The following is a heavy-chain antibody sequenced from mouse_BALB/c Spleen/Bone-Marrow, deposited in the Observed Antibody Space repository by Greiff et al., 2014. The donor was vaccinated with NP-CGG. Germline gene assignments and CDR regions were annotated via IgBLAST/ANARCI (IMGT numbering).Heavy chain of an antibody. CDR2: IYPGDGDT. J-gene: IGHJ2*01. D-gene: IGHD1-1*02. CDR3: ASQGDYGSFDY. Sequence: VQLVESGAELARPGASVKLSCKASGYTFTSYWMQWVKQRPGQGLEWIGAIYPGDGDTRYTQKFKGKATLTADKSSSTAYMQLSILASEDSAVYYCASQGDYGSFDYWGQGTTLTVSS. V-gene: IGHV1-87*01. CDR1: GYTFTSYW.